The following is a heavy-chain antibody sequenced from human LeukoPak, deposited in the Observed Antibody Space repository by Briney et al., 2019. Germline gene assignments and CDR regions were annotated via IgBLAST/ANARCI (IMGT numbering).Heavy chain of an antibody. J-gene: IGHJ4*02. V-gene: IGHV3-7*01. CDR2: IKQDGSEI. Sequence: GGSLRLSCAASGVIFSSYWMTWVRQAPGKGLEWVANIKQDGSEIYYVDFVKGRFTISRDNAKNSLYLQMNSLRAEDTAVYYCARDQRGGSSFDYWGQGTLVTVSS. D-gene: IGHD6-13*01. CDR3: ARDQRGGSSFDY. CDR1: GVIFSSYW.